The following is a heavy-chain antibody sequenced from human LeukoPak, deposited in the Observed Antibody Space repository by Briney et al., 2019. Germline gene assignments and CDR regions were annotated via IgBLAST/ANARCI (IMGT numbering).Heavy chain of an antibody. CDR2: ISWNSGSK. CDR3: AKEASNGSDFDY. V-gene: IGHV3-9*03. D-gene: IGHD6-19*01. J-gene: IGHJ4*02. Sequence: GRSLRLSCAASGFTFDDYAMHWVRQAPGQGLEWVSGISWNSGSKGYADSVKGRFTISRDNAKNSLYLQMNSLRAEDMALYYCAKEASNGSDFDYWGQGTLVTVSS. CDR1: GFTFDDYA.